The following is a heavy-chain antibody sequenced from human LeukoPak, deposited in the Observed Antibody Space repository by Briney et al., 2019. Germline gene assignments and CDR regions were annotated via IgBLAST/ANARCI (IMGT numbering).Heavy chain of an antibody. Sequence: GGSLRLSCAASGFSFSSYAMSWVRQAPGKGLEWVSSISGSGDSTYYAESVKGRFTISRDNSKNTLFLQMNSLRAEDKAVFYWAKRSGYTTCWFFDFWGQGTLVTVSS. CDR3: AKRSGYTTCWFFDF. V-gene: IGHV3-23*01. D-gene: IGHD2-2*01. CDR1: GFSFSSYA. J-gene: IGHJ4*02. CDR2: ISGSGDST.